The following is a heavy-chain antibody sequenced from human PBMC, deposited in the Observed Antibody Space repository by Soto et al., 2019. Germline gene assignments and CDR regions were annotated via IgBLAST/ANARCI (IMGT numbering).Heavy chain of an antibody. D-gene: IGHD6-13*01. J-gene: IGHJ4*02. CDR1: GGSISSYY. Sequence: QVQLQESGPGLVKPSETLSLTCTVSGGSISSYYWSWIRQPPEKGLEWIGYIYYSGGTNYNPSLKSRVTISIDTSKNQFSLKLSSVTAADTAVYYCARHYSSSWYYFDYWGQGTLVTVSS. V-gene: IGHV4-59*01. CDR2: IYYSGGT. CDR3: ARHYSSSWYYFDY.